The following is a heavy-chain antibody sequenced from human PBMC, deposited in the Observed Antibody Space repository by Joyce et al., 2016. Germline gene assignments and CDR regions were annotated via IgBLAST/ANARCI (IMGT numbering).Heavy chain of an antibody. D-gene: IGHD3-3*01. J-gene: IGHJ6*02. CDR2: SSYDSMKQ. Sequence: QARLVESGGSGVQPGGSLRLSCEASGFAFNNYAMHWVRQAPGQGLEWVAVSSYDSMKQYYRDSVKGRFSIYRDNSRNTLFLQMNSLRFEDSAVYYCAKRKTIFGVVINDAMDVWGQGTTVTVSS. CDR3: AKRKTIFGVVINDAMDV. CDR1: GFAFNNYA. V-gene: IGHV3-30*18.